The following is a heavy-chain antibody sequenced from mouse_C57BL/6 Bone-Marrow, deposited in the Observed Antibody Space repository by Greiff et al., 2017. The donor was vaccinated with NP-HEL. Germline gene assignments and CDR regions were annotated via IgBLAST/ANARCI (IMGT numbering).Heavy chain of an antibody. V-gene: IGHV6-6*01. J-gene: IGHJ3*01. CDR2: IRNKANNHAT. Sequence: EVKLMESGGGLVQPGGSMKLSCAASGFTFSDAWMDWVRQSPEKGLEWVAEIRNKANNHATYYAESVKGRFTISRDDLKSRVYLQMNSLRAEDTGIYYCTSLYYYGSSYPFAYWGQGTLVTVSA. CDR1: GFTFSDAW. D-gene: IGHD1-1*01. CDR3: TSLYYYGSSYPFAY.